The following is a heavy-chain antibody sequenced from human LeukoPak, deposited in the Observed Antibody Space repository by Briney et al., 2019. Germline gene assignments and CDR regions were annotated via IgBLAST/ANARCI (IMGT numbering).Heavy chain of an antibody. CDR3: ARAGSFRFDY. Sequence: QTGGSLRLXCAASGFTCSNSWMHWVRRVPGKGLLWVSRMNSDGSITNYADSVKGRFTISRDNARNTLYLQIHTLTVEDTAVYYCARAGSFRFDYWGQGTLVTVSS. D-gene: IGHD1-14*01. J-gene: IGHJ4*02. CDR2: MNSDGSIT. CDR1: GFTCSNSW. V-gene: IGHV3-74*01.